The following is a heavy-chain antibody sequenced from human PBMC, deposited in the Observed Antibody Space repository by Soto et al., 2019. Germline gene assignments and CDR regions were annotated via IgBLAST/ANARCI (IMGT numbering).Heavy chain of an antibody. CDR2: ISTNGRNI. CDR3: ARLPPPSCSGGSCSPS. Sequence: GGSLRLSCVASGFTFSDYYMSWIRQTPGKGLEWASYISTNGRNIYYADSVKGRFTISGDNTKNSLYLQMNSLGAEDTAVYYCARLPPPSCSGGSCSPSWGQGTLVTVSS. D-gene: IGHD2-15*01. V-gene: IGHV3-11*01. CDR1: GFTFSDYY. J-gene: IGHJ5*02.